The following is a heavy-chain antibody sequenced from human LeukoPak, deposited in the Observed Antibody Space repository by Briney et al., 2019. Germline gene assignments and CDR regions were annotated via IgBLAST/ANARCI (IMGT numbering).Heavy chain of an antibody. Sequence: SETLSLTCAVYGGSFSGYYGSWIRQPPGKGLEWIGEINHSGSTNYNPSLKSRVTISVDTSKNQFSLKLSSVTAADTAVYYCARVQRWLQSIDYWGQGTLVTVSS. CDR1: GGSFSGYY. J-gene: IGHJ4*02. CDR2: INHSGST. D-gene: IGHD5-24*01. CDR3: ARVQRWLQSIDY. V-gene: IGHV4-34*01.